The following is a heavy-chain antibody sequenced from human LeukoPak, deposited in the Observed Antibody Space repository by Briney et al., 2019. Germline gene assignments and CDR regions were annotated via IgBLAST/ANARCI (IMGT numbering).Heavy chain of an antibody. D-gene: IGHD2-2*01. Sequence: RSSETLSLTCTVSGGSISSYYWSWIRQPPGKGLEWIGYIYYSGSTNYNPSLKSRVTISVDTSKNQFSLKLSSVTAADTAVYYCARGQILGYCSSTSCYDVWFDPWGQGTLVTVSS. V-gene: IGHV4-59*01. CDR3: ARGQILGYCSSTSCYDVWFDP. CDR1: GGSISSYY. J-gene: IGHJ5*02. CDR2: IYYSGST.